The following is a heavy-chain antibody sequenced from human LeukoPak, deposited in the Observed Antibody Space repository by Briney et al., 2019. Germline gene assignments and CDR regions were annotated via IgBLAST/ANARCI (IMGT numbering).Heavy chain of an antibody. CDR1: GFTVSSNY. V-gene: IGHV3-53*01. Sequence: GGSLRLSCAASGFTVSSNYMSWVRQAPGEGLEWVSIIYSGDSTSYADSVKGRFTISRDNSKNTLHLQMNSLRAEDTAVYYCARVDYGGIYYYYGMDVWGQGTTVTVSS. D-gene: IGHD4-23*01. CDR3: ARVDYGGIYYYYGMDV. J-gene: IGHJ6*02. CDR2: IYSGDST.